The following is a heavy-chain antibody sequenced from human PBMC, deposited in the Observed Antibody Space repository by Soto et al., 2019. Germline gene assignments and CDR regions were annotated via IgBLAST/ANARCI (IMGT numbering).Heavy chain of an antibody. J-gene: IGHJ5*02. CDR1: GYSFTSYW. D-gene: IGHD2-2*01. V-gene: IGHV5-51*01. CDR2: IYPGDSDT. CDR3: ERLGLSCSSTSCFSGNWLDP. Sequence: PGESLKISCKGSGYSFTSYWIGWVRQMPGKGLEWMGIIYPGDSDTRYSPSFQGQVTISADKSISTAYLQWSCLKASDTAMYYCERLGLSCSSTSCFSGNWLDPWGQGTLVTVSS.